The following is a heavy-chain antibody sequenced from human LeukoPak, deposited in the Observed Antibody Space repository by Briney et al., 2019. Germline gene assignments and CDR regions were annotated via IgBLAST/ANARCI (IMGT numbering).Heavy chain of an antibody. D-gene: IGHD6-13*01. CDR2: IIPIFGTT. Sequence: GSSVKVSCKASGGTFSSYAISWVRQAPGQGLEWMGGIIPIFGTTNYAQKFQGRVTITADKSTSTAYMELSSLRSEDTAVYYCASNPTGGYSSSWYDYWGQGTLVTVSS. V-gene: IGHV1-69*06. CDR1: GGTFSSYA. CDR3: ASNPTGGYSSSWYDY. J-gene: IGHJ4*02.